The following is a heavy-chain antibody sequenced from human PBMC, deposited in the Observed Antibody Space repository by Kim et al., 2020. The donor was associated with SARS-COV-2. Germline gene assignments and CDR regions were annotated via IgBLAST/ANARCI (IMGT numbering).Heavy chain of an antibody. CDR2: IWYDGSDK. J-gene: IGHJ4*02. D-gene: IGHD6-13*01. V-gene: IGHV3-33*01. CDR3: ASKHGGAAAGPFDY. CDR1: GFSFSTYG. Sequence: GGSLRPSCAASGFSFSTYGMHWVRQAPGKGLEWVAVIWYDGSDKYYADSVKGRFTISRDNSKNTLYLQMDSLRAEDTAVYYCASKHGGAAAGPFDYWGQGTLVSVSS.